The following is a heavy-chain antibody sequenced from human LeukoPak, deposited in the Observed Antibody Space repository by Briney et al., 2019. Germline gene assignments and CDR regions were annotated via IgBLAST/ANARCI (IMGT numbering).Heavy chain of an antibody. CDR1: GGSITSYY. Sequence: SETLSLTCTVSGGSITSYYWSWIRQPPGKGLEGMGYIYYSGSTNYNPSLKSRVTISVDTSKNHFSLKLSSVTAADTAVYYCARLSSGYYGSGSYYSPYYFDYWGQGTLVTVSS. J-gene: IGHJ4*02. CDR3: ARLSSGYYGSGSYYSPYYFDY. CDR2: IYYSGST. V-gene: IGHV4-59*08. D-gene: IGHD3-10*01.